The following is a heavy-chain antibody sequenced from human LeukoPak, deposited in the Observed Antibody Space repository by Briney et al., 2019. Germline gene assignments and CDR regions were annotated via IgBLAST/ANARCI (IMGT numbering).Heavy chain of an antibody. J-gene: IGHJ4*02. CDR2: IFYTGTT. CDR1: GGSISSYY. V-gene: IGHV4-59*01. Sequence: KPSETLSLTCTVSGGSISSYYWSWIRQPPGKGLEWIGYIFYTGTTNYNFSLKSRLTISVDTSKNQFSLRLTSVTAADTAVYYCARGWGYFDYWGQGTLVTVSS. CDR3: ARGWGYFDY. D-gene: IGHD6-19*01.